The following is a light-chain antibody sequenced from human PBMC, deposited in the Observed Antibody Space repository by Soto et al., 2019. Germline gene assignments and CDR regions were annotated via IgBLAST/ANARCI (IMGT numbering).Light chain of an antibody. Sequence: DIQMTQSPSTLSASVEDRVTITCRASQSISPWLAWYQQKPGKAPKLLIYKASSLESGVPSRFSGSGSGTEFTLTISSLQPDDFATYFCQQYNSYSRTFGQGTKVQIK. CDR2: KAS. CDR3: QQYNSYSRT. CDR1: QSISPW. V-gene: IGKV1-5*03. J-gene: IGKJ1*01.